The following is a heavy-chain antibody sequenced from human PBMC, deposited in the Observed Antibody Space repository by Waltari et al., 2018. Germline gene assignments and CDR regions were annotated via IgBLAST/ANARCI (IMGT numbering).Heavy chain of an antibody. D-gene: IGHD3-3*01. CDR2: INDSGRT. CDR3: ARVFGYYYYYMDV. V-gene: IGHV4-34*02. Sequence: QVQLQQWGAGLLKPSETLSLTCDVSGGSLSGYHWTWIRQPPGKGLEWIGEINDSGRTPYNPPFDGRVTVSIDTSNNQFSLRVRSVTAADTAVYYCARVFGYYYYYMDVWGKGTTVTISS. J-gene: IGHJ6*03. CDR1: GGSLSGYH.